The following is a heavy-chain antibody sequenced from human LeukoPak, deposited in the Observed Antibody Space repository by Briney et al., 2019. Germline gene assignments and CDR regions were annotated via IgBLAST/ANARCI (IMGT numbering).Heavy chain of an antibody. Sequence: GGSLRLSCAASGFTFNSYNMNLVRPAPGEGLEWGSSISSSSSYIYYADSVKGRFTISRDNAKNSLYLQMNSLRAEDTAVYYCARFSGYCSSTSCTPGDWGQGTLVTVSS. J-gene: IGHJ4*02. V-gene: IGHV3-21*01. D-gene: IGHD2-2*01. CDR2: ISSSSSYI. CDR3: ARFSGYCSSTSCTPGD. CDR1: GFTFNSYN.